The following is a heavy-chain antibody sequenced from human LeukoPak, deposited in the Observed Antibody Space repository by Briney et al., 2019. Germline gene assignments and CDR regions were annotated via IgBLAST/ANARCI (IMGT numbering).Heavy chain of an antibody. Sequence: GSSVKVSCTASGGTFSSYAISRVRQAPGQGLEWMGGIIPIFGTANYAQKFQGSVTITADESTSTAYMELSSLRSEDTAVYYCARQGPNYYDSSGYYPPLGYWGQGTLVTVSS. CDR1: GGTFSSYA. CDR3: ARQGPNYYDSSGYYPPLGY. V-gene: IGHV1-69*01. J-gene: IGHJ4*02. CDR2: IIPIFGTA. D-gene: IGHD3-22*01.